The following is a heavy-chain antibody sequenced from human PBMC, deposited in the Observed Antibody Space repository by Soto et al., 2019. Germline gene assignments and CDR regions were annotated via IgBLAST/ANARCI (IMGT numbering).Heavy chain of an antibody. CDR3: ARGFTGYDFWSGYYTNYYYYYYMDV. V-gene: IGHV3-7*01. D-gene: IGHD3-3*01. CDR2: IKQDGSGK. Sequence: PGGSLRLSCAASGFTFSSYWMSWVRQAPGKGLEWVANIKQDGSGKYYVDSVKGRFTISRDNAKNSLYLQMNSLRAEDTAVYYCARGFTGYDFWSGYYTNYYYYYYMDVWGKGTTVTVSS. CDR1: GFTFSSYW. J-gene: IGHJ6*03.